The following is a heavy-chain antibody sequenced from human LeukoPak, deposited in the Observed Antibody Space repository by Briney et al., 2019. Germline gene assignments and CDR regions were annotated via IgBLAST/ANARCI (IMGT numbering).Heavy chain of an antibody. V-gene: IGHV3-7*01. J-gene: IGHJ3*01. CDR1: GFTFSGHW. D-gene: IGHD1-26*01. Sequence: GGSLRLSCAASGFTFSGHWMSWVRQAPAKGLEWVAHMNGDGSQIYYMDFVKGRFTISRDNGKNSLYLQMNGLRAEDTALYYCVSWGNSGNSWGQGTTVIVSS. CDR3: VSWGNSGNS. CDR2: MNGDGSQI.